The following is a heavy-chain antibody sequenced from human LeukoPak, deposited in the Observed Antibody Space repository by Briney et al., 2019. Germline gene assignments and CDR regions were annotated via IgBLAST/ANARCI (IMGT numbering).Heavy chain of an antibody. Sequence: ASVKVSCKASGYTFTSYYMHWVRQAPGQGLEWMGIINPSGGSTSYAQRFQGRVTMTRDTSTSTVYMELSSLRSKDTAVYYCARNPEVYDSSGYLRYFDYWGQGTLVTVSS. CDR3: ARNPEVYDSSGYLRYFDY. CDR2: INPSGGST. CDR1: GYTFTSYY. J-gene: IGHJ4*02. V-gene: IGHV1-46*03. D-gene: IGHD3-22*01.